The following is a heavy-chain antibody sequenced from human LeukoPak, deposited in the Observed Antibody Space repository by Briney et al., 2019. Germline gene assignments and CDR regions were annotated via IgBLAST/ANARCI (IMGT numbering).Heavy chain of an antibody. V-gene: IGHV1-18*01. CDR1: GYTFTSYG. Sequence: GASVKVSCKASGYTFTSYGISWVRQAPGQGLEWMGWISAHNGNTNYAQKLQGRVTMTTDTSTSTAYMELRSLRSDDTAVYYCARGHYDFWSGYSIPPLDYWGQGTLVTVSS. CDR2: ISAHNGNT. CDR3: ARGHYDFWSGYSIPPLDY. J-gene: IGHJ4*02. D-gene: IGHD3-3*01.